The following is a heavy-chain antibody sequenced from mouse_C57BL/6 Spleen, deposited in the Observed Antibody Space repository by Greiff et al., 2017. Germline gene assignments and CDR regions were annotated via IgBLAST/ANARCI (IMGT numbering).Heavy chain of an antibody. Sequence: VQLQQPGTELVKPGASVKLSCKASGYTFTSYWMHWVKQRPGQGLEWIGNINPSNGGTNYNEKFKSKATLTVDKSSSTAYMQLSSLTSEDSAVYYCAREDSSGYGVYYFAMDYWGQGTSVTVSS. V-gene: IGHV1-53*01. CDR3: AREDSSGYGVYYFAMDY. J-gene: IGHJ4*01. D-gene: IGHD3-2*02. CDR2: INPSNGGT. CDR1: GYTFTSYW.